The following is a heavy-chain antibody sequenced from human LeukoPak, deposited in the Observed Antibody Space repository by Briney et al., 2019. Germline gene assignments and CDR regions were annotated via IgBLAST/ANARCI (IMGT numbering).Heavy chain of an antibody. CDR1: GGSTSSSSYY. J-gene: IGHJ5*02. D-gene: IGHD5-12*01. CDR2: IYYSGST. V-gene: IGHV4-39*01. Sequence: SETLSLTCTVSGGSTSSSSYYWGWIRQPPGKGLEWIGSIYYSGSTYYNPSLKSRVTISVDTSKNQFSLKLSSVTAADAAVYYCARHKGVYEYSGYDLGGWFDPWGQGTLVTVSS. CDR3: ARHKGVYEYSGYDLGGWFDP.